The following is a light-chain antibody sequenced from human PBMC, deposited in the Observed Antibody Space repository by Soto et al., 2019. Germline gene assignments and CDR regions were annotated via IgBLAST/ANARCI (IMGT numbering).Light chain of an antibody. J-gene: IGKJ3*01. Sequence: ELVLTQSPGTLSLSPGERATLSCRASQTVSAGYLAWYQQKPGQAPRLLIYAVSSRATGIPGRFSGSGSGTDSTLTISRLEPEDCAVYYCQQYSSAPSFGPGTKVDIK. CDR2: AVS. CDR1: QTVSAGY. CDR3: QQYSSAPS. V-gene: IGKV3-20*01.